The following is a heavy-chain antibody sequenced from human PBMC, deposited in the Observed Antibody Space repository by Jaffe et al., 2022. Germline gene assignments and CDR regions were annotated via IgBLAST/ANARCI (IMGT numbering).Heavy chain of an antibody. V-gene: IGHV3-30*02. CDR3: AKDFRHDAYGVYEDY. CDR1: RFTFSSYG. J-gene: IGHJ4*02. CDR2: IRYDGSNK. Sequence: QVQLVESGGGVVQPGGSLRLSCAASRFTFSSYGMHWVRQAPGKGLEWVAFIRYDGSNKYYADYVKGRFTISRDNSKNTLYLQMNSLRAEDTAVYYCAKDFRHDAYGVYEDYWGQGTLVTVSS. D-gene: IGHD4-17*01.